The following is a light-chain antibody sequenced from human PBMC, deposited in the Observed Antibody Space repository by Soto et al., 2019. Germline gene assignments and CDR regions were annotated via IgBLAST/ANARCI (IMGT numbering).Light chain of an antibody. V-gene: IGKV1-12*01. CDR1: QDIHTW. CDR2: GAS. J-gene: IGKJ3*01. CDR3: QQANSFPFT. Sequence: DMQMTQSPSSVSASLGDRVTITCRASQDIHTWLAWYQQKPGQAPKLLIYGASHLQSGVPSRFSGSGSGTDFTLTISSLQSEDFAPYYCQQANSFPFTFGRGTKVDVK.